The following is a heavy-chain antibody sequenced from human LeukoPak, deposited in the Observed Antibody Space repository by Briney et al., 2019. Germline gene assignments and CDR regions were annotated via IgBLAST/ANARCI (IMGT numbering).Heavy chain of an antibody. Sequence: ASVKVSCKASGFTFTSSAISWVRQAPGQGLEWLGGIMPLFGTAGYAQKFQGRVTITKDESTRTVYLELTSLTSDDTAVYYCARDVHGDYGSGWFDPWGQGTLVSVSS. V-gene: IGHV1-69*05. CDR3: ARDVHGDYGSGWFDP. CDR1: GFTFTSSA. J-gene: IGHJ5*02. D-gene: IGHD4-17*01. CDR2: IMPLFGTA.